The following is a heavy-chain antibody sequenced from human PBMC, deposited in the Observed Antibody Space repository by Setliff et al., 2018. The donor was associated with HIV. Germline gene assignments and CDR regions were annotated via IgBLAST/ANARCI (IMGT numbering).Heavy chain of an antibody. V-gene: IGHV4-34*01. J-gene: IGHJ4*02. CDR3: SRGPTIRGSFTGVVYTAPLPSFDT. Sequence: PSETLSLTCAVYGGSFSGFSWNWIRQPPGKGLEWIGDINNYGVTLYTSSLAGRVTISVDTSKNQFSLTLKSLTVADTALYFCSRGPTIRGSFTGVVYTAPLPSFDTWSQGSRVTVS. D-gene: IGHD3-3*01. CDR1: GGSFSGFS. CDR2: INNYGVT.